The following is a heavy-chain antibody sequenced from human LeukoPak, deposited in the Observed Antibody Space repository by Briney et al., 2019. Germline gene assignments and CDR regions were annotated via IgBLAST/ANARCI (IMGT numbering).Heavy chain of an antibody. V-gene: IGHV3-7*03. CDR3: ARSIPYGTTWYGRSDY. Sequence: PGGSLRLSCAASGFPFSSYSMTWVRQAPGKGLEWVANIKPDGTTKFYVDSVKGRFTISRDHALNSLYLQMNSLRAEDTAIYYCARSIPYGTTWYGRSDYWGQGTLVTVSS. CDR2: IKPDGTTK. D-gene: IGHD6-13*01. J-gene: IGHJ4*02. CDR1: GFPFSSYS.